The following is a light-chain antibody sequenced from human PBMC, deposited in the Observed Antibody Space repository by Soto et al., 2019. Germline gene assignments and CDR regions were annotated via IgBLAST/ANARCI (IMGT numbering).Light chain of an antibody. J-gene: IGKJ1*01. V-gene: IGKV3-15*01. CDR2: GAS. Sequence: IGLTQSPGTLSLSPWERATLSCRASQSVTSTYLAWYQQKPGQAPRLLIYGASTRATGIPARFSGSGSGTEFTLTISSQPAEDVAVYCCQQYNNWPTVGQGTKVDIK. CDR1: QSVTSTY. CDR3: QQYNNWPT.